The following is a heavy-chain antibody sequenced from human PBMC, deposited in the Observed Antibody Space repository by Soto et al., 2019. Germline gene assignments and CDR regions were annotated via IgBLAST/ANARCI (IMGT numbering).Heavy chain of an antibody. V-gene: IGHV3-74*01. CDR2: INSDGSST. CDR3: AAPAYSGSYYAWFDP. D-gene: IGHD1-26*01. Sequence: PGGSLRLSCAASGFTFSSYAMSWVRQAPGKGLVWVSRINSDGSSTSYADSVKGRFTISRDNAKNTLYLQMNSLRAEDTAVYYCAAPAYSGSYYAWFDPWGQGTLVTVSS. CDR1: GFTFSSYA. J-gene: IGHJ5*02.